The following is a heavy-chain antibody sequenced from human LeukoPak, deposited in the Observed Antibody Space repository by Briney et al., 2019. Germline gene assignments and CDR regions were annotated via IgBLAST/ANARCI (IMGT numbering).Heavy chain of an antibody. D-gene: IGHD1-1*01. V-gene: IGHV4-38-2*02. J-gene: IGHJ3*02. CDR2: IYHSGST. Sequence: SETLSLTCTVSGYSISSGYYWGWIRQPPGKGLEWIGSIYHSGSTYYNPSLKSRVTISVDTSKNQFSLKLSSVTAADTAVYYCARERNDGDAFDIWGQGTMVTVSS. CDR1: GYSISSGYY. CDR3: ARERNDGDAFDI.